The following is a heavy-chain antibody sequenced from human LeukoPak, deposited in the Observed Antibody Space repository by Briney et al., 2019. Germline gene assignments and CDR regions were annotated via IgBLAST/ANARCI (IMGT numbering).Heavy chain of an antibody. CDR3: ARRPYGSGRKGAFDI. J-gene: IGHJ3*02. V-gene: IGHV4-34*01. CDR2: INHSGST. CDR1: GGSFSGYY. Sequence: PSETLSLTCAVYGGSFSGYYWSWIRQPPGKGLEWIGEINHSGSTNYNPSLKSRVTISVDTSKNQFSLKLSSVTAADTAVYYCARRPYGSGRKGAFDIWGQGTMVTVSS. D-gene: IGHD3-10*01.